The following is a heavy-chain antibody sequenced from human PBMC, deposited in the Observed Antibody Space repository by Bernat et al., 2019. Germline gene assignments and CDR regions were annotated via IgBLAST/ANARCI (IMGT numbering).Heavy chain of an antibody. Sequence: EVQLVESGGGLVKPGGSLRLSCAASGFTFSSYSMNWVRQAPGKGLEWVSSISSSSSYIYYADSVKGRFTISRDNAKNSLYLQMNSLSAEDTAVYYCARAGHPGYSSGWADYWGQGTLVTVSS. D-gene: IGHD6-19*01. CDR3: ARAGHPGYSSGWADY. V-gene: IGHV3-21*01. J-gene: IGHJ4*02. CDR1: GFTFSSYS. CDR2: ISSSSSYI.